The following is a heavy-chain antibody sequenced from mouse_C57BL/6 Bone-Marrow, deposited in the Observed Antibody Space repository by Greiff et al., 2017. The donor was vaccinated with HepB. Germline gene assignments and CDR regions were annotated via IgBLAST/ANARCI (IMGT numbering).Heavy chain of an antibody. CDR3: ARGDGNYGAMDY. CDR1: GYSFTSYY. Sequence: QVQLQQSGPELVKPGASVKISCKASGYSFTSYYIHWVKQRPGQGLEWIGWIYPGSGNTKYNEKFKGKATLTAGTSSSTAYMQLSSLTSEDSAVYYCARGDGNYGAMDYWGQGTSVTVSS. CDR2: IYPGSGNT. V-gene: IGHV1-66*01. D-gene: IGHD2-1*01. J-gene: IGHJ4*01.